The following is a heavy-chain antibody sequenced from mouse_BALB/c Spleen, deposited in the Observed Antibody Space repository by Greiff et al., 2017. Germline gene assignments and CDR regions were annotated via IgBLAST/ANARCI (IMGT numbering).Heavy chain of an antibody. D-gene: IGHD1-2*01. Sequence: EVQLVESGGGLVKPGGSLKLSCAASGFTFSSYAMSWVRQSPEKRLEWVAEISSGGSYTYYPDTVTGRFTISRDNAKNTLYLEMSSLRSEDTAMYYCARPLRLGYYAMDYWGQGTSVTVSS. CDR1: GFTFSSYA. J-gene: IGHJ4*01. CDR3: ARPLRLGYYAMDY. CDR2: ISSGGSYT. V-gene: IGHV5-9-4*01.